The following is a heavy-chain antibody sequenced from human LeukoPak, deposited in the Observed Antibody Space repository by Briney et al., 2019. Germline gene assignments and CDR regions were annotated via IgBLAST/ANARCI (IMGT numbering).Heavy chain of an antibody. CDR1: AFTFNGYW. CDR2: IKQDGNDK. J-gene: IGHJ5*02. D-gene: IGHD5-24*01. CDR3: AADLEFNYIHP. Sequence: GGSLRPSCVTSAFTFNGYWMTWVRQSPGKGLEWVATIKQDGNDKYYVDSVKGRFTISRDNAKNALFLQMDSLRVEDTAVYYCAADLEFNYIHPWGQGTLVTVSS. V-gene: IGHV3-7*01.